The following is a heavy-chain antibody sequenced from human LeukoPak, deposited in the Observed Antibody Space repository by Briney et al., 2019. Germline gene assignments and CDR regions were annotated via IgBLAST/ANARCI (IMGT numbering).Heavy chain of an antibody. J-gene: IGHJ5*02. CDR3: ASIVVVPAATAPP. CDR2: IKQDGSKK. V-gene: IGHV3-7*01. CDR1: GFTFISYV. Sequence: WRSLRFPWASPGFTFISYVMSWVRQAPGKGVALVANIKQDGSKKYYVDSVKGRFTISRDNSKNSLYLQMNSLRAENTAVYYCASIVVVPAATAPPWGQGTLVTVSS. D-gene: IGHD2-2*01.